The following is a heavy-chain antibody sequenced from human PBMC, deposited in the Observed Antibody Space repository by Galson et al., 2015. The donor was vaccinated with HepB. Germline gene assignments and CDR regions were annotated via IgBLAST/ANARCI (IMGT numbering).Heavy chain of an antibody. Sequence: SLRLSCAASGFTFSSYAMHWVRQAPGKGLEWVAVISYDGSNKYYADSVKGRFTISRDNSKNTLYLQMNSLRAEDTAVYYCARSGHSSSCPAFDYWGQGTLVTVSS. J-gene: IGHJ4*02. CDR3: ARSGHSSSCPAFDY. V-gene: IGHV3-30-3*01. D-gene: IGHD6-13*01. CDR2: ISYDGSNK. CDR1: GFTFSSYA.